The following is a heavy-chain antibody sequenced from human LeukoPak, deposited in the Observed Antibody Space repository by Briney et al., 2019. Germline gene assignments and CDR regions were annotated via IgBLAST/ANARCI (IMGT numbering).Heavy chain of an antibody. CDR2: ISYDGSNR. CDR1: GFIFSSYA. CDR3: AREGLLGGNYHFDF. J-gene: IGHJ4*02. Sequence: GGSLRLSCAASGFIFSSYAMHWVRQAPGKGLEWVAVISYDGSNRYYADSVKGRFTISRDKSKNTVYLQMHSLRAEDTAVYYCAREGLLGGNYHFDFWGQGTLVTVSS. V-gene: IGHV3-30*14. D-gene: IGHD1-26*01.